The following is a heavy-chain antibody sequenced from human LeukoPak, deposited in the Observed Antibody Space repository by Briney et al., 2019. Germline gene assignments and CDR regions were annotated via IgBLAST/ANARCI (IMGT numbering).Heavy chain of an antibody. CDR2: INPSGGST. V-gene: IGHV1-46*01. D-gene: IGHD3-3*01. CDR1: GYTFTSYY. CDR3: ARGWERITIFGVVSYYYMDV. Sequence: ASVKVSCKASGYTFTSYYMHWVRQAPGQGLEWMGVINPSGGSTNYAQKFQGRVTMTRDTSTSTVYMDLSSLRSEDTAVYYCARGWERITIFGVVSYYYMDVWGKGTTVTVSS. J-gene: IGHJ6*03.